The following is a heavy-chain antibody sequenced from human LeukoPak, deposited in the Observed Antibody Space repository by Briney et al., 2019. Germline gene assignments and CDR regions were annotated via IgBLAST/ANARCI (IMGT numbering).Heavy chain of an antibody. CDR1: GFTFSSYA. CDR2: IGGSGGST. J-gene: IGHJ4*02. V-gene: IGHV3-23*01. Sequence: GGSLRLSCAASGFTFSSYAMSWVRQAPGKGLEWVSGIGGSGGSTYYADSVKGRFTISRDNSKNTLYLQMSSLRAEDTAVYYCAIDTSDDYADYWGQGTLVTVSS. CDR3: AIDTSDDYADY.